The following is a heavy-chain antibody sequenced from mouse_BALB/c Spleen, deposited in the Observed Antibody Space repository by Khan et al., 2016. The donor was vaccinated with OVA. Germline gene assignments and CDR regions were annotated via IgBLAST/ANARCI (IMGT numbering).Heavy chain of an antibody. J-gene: IGHJ3*01. CDR2: IYPGNSDA. Sequence: VQLQQSGTVLARPGASVKMSCKTSGYSFTSYWMHWIKQRPGQGLEWIGAIYPGNSDANYNQKFKDKAKLTAVTSASTANMELSSLTEEDSAVYYCTRWGYWFAYWGQGTLVTVSA. CDR3: TRWGYWFAY. D-gene: IGHD2-2*01. V-gene: IGHV1-5*01. CDR1: GYSFTSYW.